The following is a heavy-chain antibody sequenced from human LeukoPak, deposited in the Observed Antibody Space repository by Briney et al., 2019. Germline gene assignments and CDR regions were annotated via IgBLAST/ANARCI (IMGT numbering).Heavy chain of an antibody. V-gene: IGHV1-2*02. CDR3: ARVKDIVLMVYAIDY. D-gene: IGHD2-8*01. Sequence: ASVKVSCKASGYTFTGYYMHWVRQAPGQGLEWMGWINPNSGGTNYAQKFQGRITMTRDTSNSTAYMELSRLRSDDTAVYYCARVKDIVLMVYAIDYWGQGTLVTVSS. CDR2: INPNSGGT. J-gene: IGHJ4*02. CDR1: GYTFTGYY.